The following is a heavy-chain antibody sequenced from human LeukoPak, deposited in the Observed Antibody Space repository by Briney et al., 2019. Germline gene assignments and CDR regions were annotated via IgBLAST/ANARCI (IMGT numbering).Heavy chain of an antibody. Sequence: GGSLRLSCAASGFTFSSYAMSWVLQAPGKGLEWVSAISGSGGSTYYADSVKGRFTISRDNSKNTLYLQMNSLRAEDTAVYYCAKDLGYSSGWYSRFGAFDIWGQGTMVTVSS. J-gene: IGHJ3*02. CDR2: ISGSGGST. CDR1: GFTFSSYA. CDR3: AKDLGYSSGWYSRFGAFDI. V-gene: IGHV3-23*01. D-gene: IGHD6-19*01.